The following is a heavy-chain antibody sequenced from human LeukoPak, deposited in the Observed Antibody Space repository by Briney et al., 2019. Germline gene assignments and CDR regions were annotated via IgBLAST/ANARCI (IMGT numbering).Heavy chain of an antibody. CDR1: GFTFSSYW. CDR3: TTTSGTYRFDP. CDR2: INSDGSTT. J-gene: IGHJ5*02. V-gene: IGHV3-74*01. D-gene: IGHD1-26*01. Sequence: LTGGSLRLSCAASGFTFSSYWMHWVRQAPGKGLVWVSRINSDGSTTTYADSVKGRFTISRDNAKNTLYLQMNSLRAEDTAVYYCTTTSGTYRFDPWGQGTLVTVSS.